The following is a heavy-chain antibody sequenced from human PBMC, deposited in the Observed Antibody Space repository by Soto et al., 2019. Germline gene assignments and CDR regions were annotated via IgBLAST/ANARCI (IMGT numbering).Heavy chain of an antibody. Sequence: QVQLVQSGAEVKKPGSSVKVSCKASGGTFSSYTISWVRQAPGQGLEWMGRIIPILGIANYAQKFQGRVTITEEKYTSTAYMELSSLRSEDTAVYYCARDQRTTSYDILEFDPRGQGHLVTVSS. V-gene: IGHV1-69*08. CDR1: GGTFSSYT. J-gene: IGHJ5*02. CDR3: ARDQRTTSYDILEFDP. D-gene: IGHD3-9*01. CDR2: IIPILGIA.